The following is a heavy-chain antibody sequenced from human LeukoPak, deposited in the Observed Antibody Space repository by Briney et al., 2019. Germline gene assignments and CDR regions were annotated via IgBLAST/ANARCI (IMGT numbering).Heavy chain of an antibody. Sequence: GGSLRLSCTASGFTFGDYAMSWVRQAPGKGLEWVSTISGGGGSTYYVDSVKGRFTISRDNSKNTLYLQMNSLRAEDTAVYYCAKDLGYCSSTSCYSWFDPWGQGTLVTVSS. V-gene: IGHV3-23*01. CDR2: ISGGGGST. CDR3: AKDLGYCSSTSCYSWFDP. CDR1: GFTFGDYA. D-gene: IGHD2-2*01. J-gene: IGHJ5*02.